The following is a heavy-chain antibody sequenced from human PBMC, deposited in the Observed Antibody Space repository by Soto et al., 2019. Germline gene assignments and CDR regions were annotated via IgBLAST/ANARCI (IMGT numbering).Heavy chain of an antibody. CDR3: ARDVRHYDTSAYYRYYFDH. CDR2: ISGSGSTI. J-gene: IGHJ4*02. Sequence: PGGSLRLSSAASGFTFSSYEMNWVRQAPGKGLEWVSYISGSGSTIYHADSVKGRFTISRDNAKNSLYLQMNSLRAEDTAVYYCARDVRHYDTSAYYRYYFDHWGQGTLVTVS. V-gene: IGHV3-48*03. CDR1: GFTFSSYE. D-gene: IGHD3-22*01.